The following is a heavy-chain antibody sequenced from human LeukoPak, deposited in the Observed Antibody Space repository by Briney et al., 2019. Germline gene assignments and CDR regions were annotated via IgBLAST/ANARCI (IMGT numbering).Heavy chain of an antibody. CDR1: GYTFTSYY. D-gene: IGHD3-3*01. CDR2: INPSGGST. J-gene: IGHJ6*02. Sequence: GASVKVPCKASGYTFTSYYMHWVRQAPGQGLEWMGIINPSGGSTSYAQKFQGRVTMTRDTSTSTVYMELSSLRSEDTAVYYCARDGESITIFGVVPPGYYYYGMDVWGQGTTVTVSS. CDR3: ARDGESITIFGVVPPGYYYYGMDV. V-gene: IGHV1-46*01.